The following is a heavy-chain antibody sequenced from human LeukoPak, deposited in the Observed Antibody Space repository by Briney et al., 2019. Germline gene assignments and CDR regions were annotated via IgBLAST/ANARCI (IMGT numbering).Heavy chain of an antibody. D-gene: IGHD6-19*01. Sequence: GGSLRLSCAASGFPFSDYNMHWVRQAPGKGLEWVAFIQHDGSNKYYADSVKGRFTISRDNSKNTLYLQMNSLRAEDTAVYYCAKGHVPLAVADTFDYWGQGTLVTVSS. CDR2: IQHDGSNK. V-gene: IGHV3-30*02. CDR3: AKGHVPLAVADTFDY. CDR1: GFPFSDYN. J-gene: IGHJ4*02.